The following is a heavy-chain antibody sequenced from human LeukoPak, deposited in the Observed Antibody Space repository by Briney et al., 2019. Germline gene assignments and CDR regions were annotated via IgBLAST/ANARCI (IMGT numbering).Heavy chain of an antibody. D-gene: IGHD2-2*01. CDR2: MNPNSGNT. CDR3: ARGIFMLPDPLRGDAFDV. J-gene: IGHJ3*01. V-gene: IGHV1-8*01. Sequence: GASVKVSCKASGYTFTSYDINWVRQATGQGLEWMGWMNPNSGNTGYAQKFQGRVTMTRNTSISTAYMELSSLRSEDTAVYYCARGIFMLPDPLRGDAFDVWGQGTMVTVSS. CDR1: GYTFTSYD.